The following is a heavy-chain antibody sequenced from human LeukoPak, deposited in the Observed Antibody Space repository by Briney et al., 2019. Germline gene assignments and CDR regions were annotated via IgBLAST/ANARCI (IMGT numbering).Heavy chain of an antibody. CDR3: ARDCKYFSGYSSGWSLWFDP. CDR2: IYPNSGGT. CDR1: GYTFTGYY. D-gene: IGHD6-19*01. J-gene: IGHJ5*02. Sequence: ASVKVSCKASGYTFTGYYIHWVRQAPGQGLEWMGWIYPNSGGTKYAQKFQGRVTMTRDTSISTAYMELSSLASDDTAVYYCARDCKYFSGYSSGWSLWFDPWGQGTLVTVSS. V-gene: IGHV1-2*02.